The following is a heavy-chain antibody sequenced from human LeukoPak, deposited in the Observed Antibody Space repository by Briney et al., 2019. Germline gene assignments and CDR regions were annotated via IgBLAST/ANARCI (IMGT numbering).Heavy chain of an antibody. Sequence: PSETLSLTCTVSGGSVNSGAYYWSWIRQPPGKGLEWIGNNYSSGSAYYNPSLKSRVTMSVDTSKNQFSLELSSVTAADTAVYYCARKPIVNSAWYYFDYWGQGTLVTVSS. CDR3: ARKPIVNSAWYYFDY. J-gene: IGHJ4*02. V-gene: IGHV4-39*07. CDR2: NYSSGSA. D-gene: IGHD3-22*01. CDR1: GGSVNSGAYY.